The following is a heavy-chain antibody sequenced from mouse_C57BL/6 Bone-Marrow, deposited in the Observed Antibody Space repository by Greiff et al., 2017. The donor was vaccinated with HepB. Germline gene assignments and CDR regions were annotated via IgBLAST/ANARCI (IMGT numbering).Heavy chain of an antibody. CDR3: ARLYSWYFDV. D-gene: IGHD2-1*01. V-gene: IGHV1-26*01. CDR1: GYTFTDYY. Sequence: VQLQQSGPELVKPGASVKISCKASGYTFTDYYMNWVKQSHGKSLEWIGDINPNNGGTSYNQKFKGKATLTVDKSSSTAYMELRSLTSEDSAVYYCARLYSWYFDVWGTGTTVTVSS. J-gene: IGHJ1*03. CDR2: INPNNGGT.